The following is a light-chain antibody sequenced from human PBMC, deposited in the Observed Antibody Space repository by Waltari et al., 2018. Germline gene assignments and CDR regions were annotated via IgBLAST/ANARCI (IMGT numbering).Light chain of an antibody. CDR2: GAS. J-gene: IGKJ1*01. V-gene: IGKV3-20*01. CDR1: QSASRT. CDR3: KHYVRLPVT. Sequence: EIVLTQSPGTLSLSPGERATLACRASQSASRTLAWYQPKPGQAPRLLIYGASTRATGIPDGFSGSRAGTDFSLTISRLEPEEVAVYYCKHYVRLPVTFGQWTKVEIK.